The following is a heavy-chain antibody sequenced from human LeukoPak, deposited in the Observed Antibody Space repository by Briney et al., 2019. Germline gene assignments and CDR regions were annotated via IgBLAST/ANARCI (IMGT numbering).Heavy chain of an antibody. J-gene: IGHJ4*02. V-gene: IGHV3-23*01. D-gene: IGHD3-22*01. CDR1: GITFNIYA. Sequence: GGSLRLSCAASGITFNIYAMTWVRQVPGEGLEWVSGVNDRGTYTYYADSVKGRFTISSDNSKNTLYLQMNSLRAEDTAVYYCARGIGSSGFYPFDYWGQGILVTVSS. CDR2: VNDRGTYT. CDR3: ARGIGSSGFYPFDY.